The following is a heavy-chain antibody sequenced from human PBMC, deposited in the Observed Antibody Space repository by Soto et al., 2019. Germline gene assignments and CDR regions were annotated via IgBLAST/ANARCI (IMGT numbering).Heavy chain of an antibody. CDR3: ARAPSWHGLDV. Sequence: ASVKVSCKASGYTLTSHYIHWVRQAPGQGLEWMGIINPGGVSKTYAQEFQGRITMTRDTSTSTVYMELSSLRSQDTAVDYCARAPSWHGLDVWGQGTTVTGSS. CDR2: INPGGVSK. J-gene: IGHJ6*02. CDR1: GYTLTSHY. V-gene: IGHV1-46*01.